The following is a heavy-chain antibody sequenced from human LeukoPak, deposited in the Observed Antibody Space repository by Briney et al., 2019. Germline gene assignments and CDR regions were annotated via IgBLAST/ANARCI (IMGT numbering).Heavy chain of an antibody. Sequence: ASVKVSCKASGYTFTSYGISWVRQAPGQGLEWMGWIGAYNGNTNYAQKLQGRVTMTTDTSTSTAYMELRSLRSDDTAVYYCARGNYDFWRFVNWFDPWGQGTLVTVSS. CDR3: ARGNYDFWRFVNWFDP. V-gene: IGHV1-18*01. CDR1: GYTFTSYG. D-gene: IGHD3-3*01. J-gene: IGHJ5*02. CDR2: IGAYNGNT.